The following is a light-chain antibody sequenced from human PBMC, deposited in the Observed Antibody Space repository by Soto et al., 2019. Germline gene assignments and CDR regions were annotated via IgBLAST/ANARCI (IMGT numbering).Light chain of an antibody. CDR2: EVS. Sequence: QSALTQPASVSGSPGQSITISCTGTSSDVGGYNYVSWYQQHPGKAPNLMIYEVSNRPSGVSNRFSGSKSGNTASLTISGLQAEDEAHYYCSSYTRSSTYVVFGGGTKLTVL. V-gene: IGLV2-14*01. CDR3: SSYTRSSTYVV. CDR1: SSDVGGYNY. J-gene: IGLJ2*01.